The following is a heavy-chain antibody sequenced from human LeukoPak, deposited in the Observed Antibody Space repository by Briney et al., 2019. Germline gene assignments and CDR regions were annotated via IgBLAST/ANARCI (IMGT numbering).Heavy chain of an antibody. CDR3: ARDKSPIRSRSGSESSPLDN. V-gene: IGHV3-30-3*01. J-gene: IGHJ4*02. CDR2: ISYEGSNK. D-gene: IGHD6-19*01. Sequence: PGGSLRLSCAASGFTFSSYAMHWVRQAPGKGLEWVAVISYEGSNKYYADSVKGRFTISRDNSKNTLYLQMNSLRAEDTAVYYCARDKSPIRSRSGSESSPLDNWGQGTLVFVSS. CDR1: GFTFSSYA.